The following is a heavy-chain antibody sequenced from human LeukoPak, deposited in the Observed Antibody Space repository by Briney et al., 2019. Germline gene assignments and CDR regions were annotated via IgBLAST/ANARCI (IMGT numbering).Heavy chain of an antibody. Sequence: GGSLRLSCVVSGFTFNSCWMNWVRQAPGKGLEWVAHINPDGRDTYYVDSVKGRFTISRDNAKNSLYLQMNSLRAEDTALYYCAKDIGPGIAVADSTFDYWGQGTLVTVSS. CDR2: INPDGRDT. D-gene: IGHD6-19*01. CDR1: GFTFNSCW. J-gene: IGHJ4*02. V-gene: IGHV3-7*03. CDR3: AKDIGPGIAVADSTFDY.